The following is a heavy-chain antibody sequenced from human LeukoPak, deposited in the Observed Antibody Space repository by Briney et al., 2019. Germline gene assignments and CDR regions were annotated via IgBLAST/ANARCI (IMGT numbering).Heavy chain of an antibody. CDR3: AKATKSLGMYMDV. J-gene: IGHJ6*03. D-gene: IGHD6-13*01. V-gene: IGHV3-15*01. Sequence: GGSLRLSCAASGFTFSNAWMSWVRQAPGKGLEWVGRIKSKTDGGTTDYAAPVKGRFTISRDDSKNTLYLQMNSLRAEDTAVYYCAKATKSLGMYMDVWGKGTTVTVSS. CDR1: GFTFSNAW. CDR2: IKSKTDGGTT.